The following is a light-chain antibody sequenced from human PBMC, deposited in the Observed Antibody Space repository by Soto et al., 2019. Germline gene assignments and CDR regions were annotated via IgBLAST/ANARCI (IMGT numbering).Light chain of an antibody. J-gene: IGKJ4*01. Sequence: EIVLTQSPGTLSLSPGERATLSCRASQSVSSNYLDWYQQKPGQAPRLLIYGASSRATGIPDRFSGSGSGTDFTLTISRLEPEDCAVYSCQQYGSSPLTFGGGTKVEIK. CDR3: QQYGSSPLT. V-gene: IGKV3-20*01. CDR2: GAS. CDR1: QSVSSNY.